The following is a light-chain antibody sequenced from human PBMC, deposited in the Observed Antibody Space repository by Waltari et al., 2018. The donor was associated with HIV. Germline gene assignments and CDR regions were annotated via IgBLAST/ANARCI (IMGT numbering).Light chain of an antibody. V-gene: IGKV3-20*01. CDR1: QIFNRY. CDR3: QQYDTPPFT. Sequence: DIVMTQSPATLSVSPGQRATISCRASQIFNRYIVWYQQKPGQVPRLLIYGASSRATGIPDRFSGSGSGTDFTVTIGRLEPEDFAVYYCQQYDTPPFTFGPGTKVDIK. J-gene: IGKJ3*01. CDR2: GAS.